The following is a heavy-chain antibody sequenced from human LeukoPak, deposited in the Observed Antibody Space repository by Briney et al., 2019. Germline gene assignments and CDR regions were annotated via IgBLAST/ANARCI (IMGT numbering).Heavy chain of an antibody. D-gene: IGHD3-22*01. Sequence: QPGGSLRLSCAASGFAFSSYWMHWVRQAPGKGLVWVSRINSDGSSISYADSVKGRFTISRDNAKNTLYLQMNSLRAEDTAVYYCARVFTAIVVDALDIWGQGTMVTVSS. CDR1: GFAFSSYW. V-gene: IGHV3-74*01. CDR3: ARVFTAIVVDALDI. J-gene: IGHJ3*02. CDR2: INSDGSSI.